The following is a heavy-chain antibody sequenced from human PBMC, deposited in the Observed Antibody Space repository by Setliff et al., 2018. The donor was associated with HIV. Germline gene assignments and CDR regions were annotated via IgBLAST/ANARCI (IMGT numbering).Heavy chain of an antibody. CDR2: IYYSGST. J-gene: IGHJ4*02. CDR3: ARDVMEWFGNYFDN. V-gene: IGHV4-39*07. D-gene: IGHD3-3*01. Sequence: SETLSLTCTVSGGSISSSSYYWGWIRQPPGKGLEWIGSIYYSGSTNYNPSLKSRVTISVDTSKNQFSLKLSSVTAADTAVYYCARDVMEWFGNYFDNWGQGALVTVSS. CDR1: GGSISSSSYY.